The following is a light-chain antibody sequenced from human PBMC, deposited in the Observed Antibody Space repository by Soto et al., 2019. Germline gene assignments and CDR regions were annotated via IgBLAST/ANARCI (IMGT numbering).Light chain of an antibody. CDR3: QQYHKWPLT. V-gene: IGKV3D-15*01. J-gene: IGKJ4*01. CDR2: GAS. Sequence: EIMMTQSLATLSASPGERVTLSCRARQSVSRNLAWYQQKPGQAPRLLIYGASNRATDIPARFSGSGSGTDFTLTISSLQSEDFSVYYCQQYHKWPLTFGGGTKVEI. CDR1: QSVSRN.